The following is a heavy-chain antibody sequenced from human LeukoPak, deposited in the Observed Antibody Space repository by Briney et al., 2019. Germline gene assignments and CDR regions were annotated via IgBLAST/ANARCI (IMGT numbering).Heavy chain of an antibody. D-gene: IGHD6-19*01. CDR1: GFNFDDYA. CDR3: ARESDSSGWYDY. V-gene: IGHV3-43*02. J-gene: IGHJ4*02. Sequence: GGSLRLSCAAPGFNFDDYAIHWVRHAPGKGLEWVSLISGDGGSTFYADSVRGRFTISRDNSKNSLYLLMSSLRSEDTALYFCARESDSSGWYDYWGQGTLVTASS. CDR2: ISGDGGST.